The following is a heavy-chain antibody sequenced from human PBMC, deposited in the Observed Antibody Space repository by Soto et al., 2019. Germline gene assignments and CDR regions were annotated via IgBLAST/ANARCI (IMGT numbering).Heavy chain of an antibody. CDR1: GYTFTSYY. J-gene: IGHJ4*02. V-gene: IGHV1-46*01. D-gene: IGHD4-17*01. CDR2: INPTGGST. CDR3: ARDDYADYGDY. Sequence: ASVKVSCKASGYTFTSYYIHWVRQAPGQGLEWMVIINPTGGSTTYAQRFQGRITMTRDTSTNTVYMELSSLRSEDTAVYYCARDDYADYGDYWGQGSLVTVSS.